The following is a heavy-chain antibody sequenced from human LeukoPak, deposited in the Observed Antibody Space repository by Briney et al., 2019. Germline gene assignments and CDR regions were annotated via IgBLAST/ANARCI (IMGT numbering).Heavy chain of an antibody. V-gene: IGHV4-39*07. Sequence: TLSLTCTVSGGSISSSSYYWGWIRQPPGKGLEWIGSIYYSGSTYYNPSLKSRVTISVDTSKNQFSLKLSSVTAADTAVYYCARVLWQLNNDYFDYWGQGTLVTVSS. J-gene: IGHJ4*02. CDR1: GGSISSSSYY. D-gene: IGHD2-21*01. CDR2: IYYSGST. CDR3: ARVLWQLNNDYFDY.